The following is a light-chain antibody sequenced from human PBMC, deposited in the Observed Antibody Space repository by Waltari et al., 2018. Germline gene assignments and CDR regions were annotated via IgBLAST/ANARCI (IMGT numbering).Light chain of an antibody. CDR2: LGS. Sequence: DIVMTQSPLSLPVTPGEPASISCRASQGLLHSNGYNYLDWYLQKPGQSPQLLIYLGSNRASGVPDRFSGSGSGTDFTLKISRVEAEDVGVYYCMQALQTPPNSFLYTFGQGTKVEIK. CDR3: MQALQTPPNSFLYT. CDR1: QGLLHSNGYNY. J-gene: IGKJ2*01. V-gene: IGKV2-28*01.